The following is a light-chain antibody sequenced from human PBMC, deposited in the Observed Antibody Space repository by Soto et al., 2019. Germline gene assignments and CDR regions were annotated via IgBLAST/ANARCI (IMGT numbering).Light chain of an antibody. CDR1: QSVNSW. Sequence: DRQKTESPSTLSAYIGDRITITFRASQSVNSWLAWYQQRPGKAPKLLIYDASTLESGVPSRFSGSGSGTEFTLTISCLQPDDFAANYGDQSVLHHTFAGRTEPDIK. V-gene: IGKV1-5*01. CDR2: DAS. CDR3: DQSVLHHT. J-gene: IGKJ4*01.